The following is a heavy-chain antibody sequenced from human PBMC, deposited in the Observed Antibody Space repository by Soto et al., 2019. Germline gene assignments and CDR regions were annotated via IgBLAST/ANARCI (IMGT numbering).Heavy chain of an antibody. CDR2: ISLYSDGT. CDR3: ARVVPGAEAWFGP. J-gene: IGHJ5*02. D-gene: IGHD2-2*01. CDR1: GYTFSYYG. V-gene: IGHV1-18*01. Sequence: HVQLVQSGGEVKRPGASVKVCCTTSGYTFSYYGITWVRQAPGQLLGWLGWISLYSDGTNYAQKFQGRVSMTTDTSTTTAYMELRSLRSDDTAVYYCARVVPGAEAWFGPWGQGTLVTVSS.